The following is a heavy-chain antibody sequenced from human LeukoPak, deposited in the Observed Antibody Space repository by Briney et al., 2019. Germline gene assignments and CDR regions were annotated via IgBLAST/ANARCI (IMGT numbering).Heavy chain of an antibody. CDR1: GGSIGSYY. Sequence: SETLSLTCSVSGGSIGSYYWAWIRQPPGKGLEWIGYIFYTGSSNYNPSLKSRVTISVDTSKKQVSLRLNYVTAADTAVYFCAREGDYDVLSGYYLRGMDVWGQGTTVTVSS. CDR2: IFYTGSS. CDR3: AREGDYDVLSGYYLRGMDV. D-gene: IGHD3-9*01. V-gene: IGHV4-59*01. J-gene: IGHJ6*02.